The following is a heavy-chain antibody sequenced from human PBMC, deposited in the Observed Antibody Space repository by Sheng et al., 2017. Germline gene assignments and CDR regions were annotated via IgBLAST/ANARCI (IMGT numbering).Heavy chain of an antibody. Sequence: EVQLVESGGGLVQPGGSLRLSCAASGFPFTRYEINWVRQAPGKGLEWVSYISPSGATRYYADSVKGRFTISRDNARNSVSLQLNNLRDEDAAFYFCARSDSGDWHPIDSWGQGTLVAVSS. V-gene: IGHV3-48*03. D-gene: IGHD2-21*02. CDR1: GFPFTRYE. J-gene: IGHJ4*02. CDR3: ARSDSGDWHPIDS. CDR2: ISPSGATR.